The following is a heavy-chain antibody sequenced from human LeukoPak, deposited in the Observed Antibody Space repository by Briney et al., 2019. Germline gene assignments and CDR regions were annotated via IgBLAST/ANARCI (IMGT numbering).Heavy chain of an antibody. V-gene: IGHV3-30-3*01. Sequence: PGRSLRLSCAASGFTFSSYAMHWVRQAPGKGLEWVAVISYDGSNKYYADSVRGRFTISRDNSKNTLYLQMNSLRAEDTAVYYCAKEARSSSWYGEYFQHWGQGTLVTVSS. D-gene: IGHD6-13*01. J-gene: IGHJ1*01. CDR3: AKEARSSSWYGEYFQH. CDR1: GFTFSSYA. CDR2: ISYDGSNK.